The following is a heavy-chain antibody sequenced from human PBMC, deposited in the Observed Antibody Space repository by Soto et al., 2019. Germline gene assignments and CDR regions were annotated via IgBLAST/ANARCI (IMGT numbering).Heavy chain of an antibody. CDR3: AHRHDYGLIDH. V-gene: IGHV2-5*02. CDR1: GFSLTTTEVA. D-gene: IGHD4-17*01. Sequence: SGPTLVNPTQSLTLTCSFSGFSLTTTEVAVGWFRQPPGKALEWLALIYWDDDKRYSPSLKSSLTITKDTAKNQVVLTMTNMDPVDTATYYCAHRHDYGLIDHWGPGTLVTVSS. J-gene: IGHJ4*02. CDR2: IYWDDDK.